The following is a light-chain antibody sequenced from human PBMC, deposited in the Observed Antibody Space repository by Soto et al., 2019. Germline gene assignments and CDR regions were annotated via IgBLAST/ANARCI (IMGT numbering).Light chain of an antibody. J-gene: IGLJ2*01. V-gene: IGLV3-27*01. Sequence: ELTQPSSVSVSPGQTARITCSGDVLAKKYARWFQQMPGQAPVLVIYKDSERPSGIPERFSGSSSGTTVTLTISGAQVEDEADYYCYSAADNGVVFGGGTKLTVL. CDR2: KDS. CDR3: YSAADNGVV. CDR1: VLAKKY.